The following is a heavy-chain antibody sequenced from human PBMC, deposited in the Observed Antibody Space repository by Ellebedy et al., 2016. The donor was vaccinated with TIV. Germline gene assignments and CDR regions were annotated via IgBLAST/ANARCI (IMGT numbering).Heavy chain of an antibody. V-gene: IGHV4-59*01. CDR2: IYYSGST. D-gene: IGHD2-8*01. J-gene: IGHJ3*02. Sequence: MPGGSLRLSCTVSGGSISSYYWSWIRRPPGKGLEWIGYIYYSGSTNYNTPLKSRVTISVDTSKNQFSLKLSSVTAADTAVYYCAREGQQTNPNAFDIWGQGTMVTVSS. CDR3: AREGQQTNPNAFDI. CDR1: GGSISSYY.